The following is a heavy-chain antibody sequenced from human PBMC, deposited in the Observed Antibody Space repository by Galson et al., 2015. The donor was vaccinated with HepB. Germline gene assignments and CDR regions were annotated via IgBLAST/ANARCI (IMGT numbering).Heavy chain of an antibody. V-gene: IGHV1-18*01. J-gene: IGHJ4*02. CDR3: ARSTVTKDDY. Sequence: QSGAEVKMPGASVKVSCKASGYSFSNYGVSWARQAPGQGLEWMGYISNYNGHTNYAQQLQGRVTLTTDTSSSTAYMELRSLRYDDTAVYYCARSTVTKDDYWGQGTLVTVSS. CDR2: ISNYNGHT. D-gene: IGHD4-11*01. CDR1: GYSFSNYG.